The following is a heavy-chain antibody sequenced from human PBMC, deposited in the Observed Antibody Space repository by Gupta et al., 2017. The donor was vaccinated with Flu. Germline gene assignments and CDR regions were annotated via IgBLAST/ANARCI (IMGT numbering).Heavy chain of an antibody. D-gene: IGHD3-22*01. CDR1: GFTFSNYA. V-gene: IGHV3-23*01. CDR3: AKWFPQYYYGSSGYHLDY. J-gene: IGHJ4*02. Sequence: EVKLLESGGGLVQPGGSLRLSCVTSGFTFSNYAMSWVRQAPGKGLEWISAISSRGSEIFYEDSVKGRFTISRDDYKNTLYLQINSLRAEDTAVYYCAKWFPQYYYGSSGYHLDYWGQGTLVTVSS. CDR2: ISSRGSEI.